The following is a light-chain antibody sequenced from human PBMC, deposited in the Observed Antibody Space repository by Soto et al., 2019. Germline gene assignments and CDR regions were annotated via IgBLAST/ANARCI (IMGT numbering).Light chain of an antibody. CDR1: QSVSSSY. CDR2: GAS. J-gene: IGKJ1*01. Sequence: EVVLTQSPGTLSLSPGERASLSCRASQSVSSSYFAWYQQKPGQAPRLLMYGASHRATGIPDRFSGSGSGTDFTLTISRLEPEDFAVYYCQHYGNSPQTFGQGTKVDIK. V-gene: IGKV3-20*01. CDR3: QHYGNSPQT.